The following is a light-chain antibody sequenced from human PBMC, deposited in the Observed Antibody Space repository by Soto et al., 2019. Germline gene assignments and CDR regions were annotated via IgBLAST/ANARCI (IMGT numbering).Light chain of an antibody. Sequence: EIVLTQSPATLSLSPGDRATLSCRASQSVSTYLAWYQQKPGQAPRLLIYDANNRATGIPARFSGSGSGTDFTLTISRLEPEDFACYYCQQRSNWPPITGGQGTRLEI. CDR2: DAN. J-gene: IGKJ5*01. CDR3: QQRSNWPPIT. V-gene: IGKV3-11*01. CDR1: QSVSTY.